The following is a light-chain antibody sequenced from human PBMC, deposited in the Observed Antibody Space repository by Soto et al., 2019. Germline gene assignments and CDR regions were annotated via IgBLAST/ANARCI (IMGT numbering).Light chain of an antibody. J-gene: IGKJ1*01. CDR2: AAS. CDR1: QGISTY. Sequence: DIQMTQSPSSLSASVGDRVTITGRASQGISTYLVWYQQKPGTVPKLLIFAASTLQSGVPSRFSGSGSGTDFTLTISSLQPEDVATYYCQNYNGAPWTFGQGTKVEIK. CDR3: QNYNGAPWT. V-gene: IGKV1-27*01.